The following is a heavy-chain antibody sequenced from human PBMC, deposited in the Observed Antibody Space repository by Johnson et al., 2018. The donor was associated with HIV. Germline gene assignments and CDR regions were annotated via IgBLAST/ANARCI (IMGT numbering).Heavy chain of an antibody. J-gene: IGHJ3*02. V-gene: IGHV3-66*01. D-gene: IGHD4-17*01. CDR3: ARMTTTVSHHDAFDI. Sequence: EQLVESGGGVVQPGRSLRLSCAVSGFTVNGNYMSWVRQAPGKGLEWVSVIYSGESTYYADSVRGRFTISRDNSKNTLYLQMNSLRAEDSAVYYCARMTTTVSHHDAFDIWGQGTMVTVSS. CDR1: GFTVNGNY. CDR2: IYSGEST.